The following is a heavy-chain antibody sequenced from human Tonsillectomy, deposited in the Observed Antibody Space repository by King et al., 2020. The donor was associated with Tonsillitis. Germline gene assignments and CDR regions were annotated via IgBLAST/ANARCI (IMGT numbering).Heavy chain of an antibody. J-gene: IGHJ4*02. CDR3: ARVGY. CDR1: GGSFSGNY. CDR2: INHSGST. Sequence: VQLQLWGAGLLKPSETLSLTCAVYGGSFSGNYWSWIRQSPGKGLEWIGEINHSGSTNYNPSLKRRVTVSVDTSKNQFSLKLSSVTAADTAVYYCARVGYWGQGTLVTVSS. D-gene: IGHD1-26*01. V-gene: IGHV4-34*01.